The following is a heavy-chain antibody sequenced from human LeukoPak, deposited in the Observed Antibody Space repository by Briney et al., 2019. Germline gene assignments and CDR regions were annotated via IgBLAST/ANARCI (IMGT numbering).Heavy chain of an antibody. Sequence: GGSLRLSCAASGFTFSSYAMSWVRQAPGKGLEWVSAISGSGGSTYYADSVKGRFTISRDNSKNTLYLQMNSLRAEDTAVYYCAKGQHPFGDRLSYMDVWGKGTTVTVSS. J-gene: IGHJ6*03. V-gene: IGHV3-23*01. CDR3: AKGQHPFGDRLSYMDV. D-gene: IGHD3-10*01. CDR1: GFTFSSYA. CDR2: ISGSGGST.